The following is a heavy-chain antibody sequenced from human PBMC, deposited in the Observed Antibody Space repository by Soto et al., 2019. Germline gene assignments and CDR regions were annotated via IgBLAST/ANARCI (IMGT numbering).Heavy chain of an antibody. V-gene: IGHV4-59*01. CDR2: IYYSEST. CDR1: GASISSYY. J-gene: IGHJ3*02. D-gene: IGHD3-10*01. Sequence: QVQLQESGPGLMKPSETLSLTCTVSGASISSYYWSWIRQPPGKGLEWIGYIYYSESTNYNPSLKSRVTMSEDTSKNQFSLKLSSVTAADTAVYYCAVRMWFGDAFAIWGQGTMVTVSS. CDR3: AVRMWFGDAFAI.